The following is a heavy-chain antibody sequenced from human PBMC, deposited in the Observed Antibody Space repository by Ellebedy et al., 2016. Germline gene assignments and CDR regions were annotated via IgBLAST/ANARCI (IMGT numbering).Heavy chain of an antibody. CDR2: ISAYNGNT. J-gene: IGHJ4*02. Sequence: ASVKVSXKASSYTFTTYSITWVRQAPGQGLEWVGWISAYNGNTNYAQTFQGRVTMTTDTSTSTAYMELRALRSDDTAVYYCARDLRGYDYDTTWDYWGQGTLVSVSS. V-gene: IGHV1-18*01. D-gene: IGHD3-22*01. CDR3: ARDLRGYDYDTTWDY. CDR1: SYTFTTYS.